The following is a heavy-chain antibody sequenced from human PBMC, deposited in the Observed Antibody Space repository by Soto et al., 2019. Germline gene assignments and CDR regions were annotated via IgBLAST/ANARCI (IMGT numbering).Heavy chain of an antibody. CDR2: IYHSGST. D-gene: IGHD6-13*01. CDR1: SGSISSSNW. Sequence: PSETLSLTCAVSSGSISSSNWWSWVRQPPGKGLEWIGEIYHSGSTNYNPSLKSRVTISVDKSKNQLSLKLSSVTAADTAVYYCARVAAQHDSSSWYWWFDPWGQGTLVTVSS. CDR3: ARVAAQHDSSSWYWWFDP. J-gene: IGHJ5*02. V-gene: IGHV4-4*02.